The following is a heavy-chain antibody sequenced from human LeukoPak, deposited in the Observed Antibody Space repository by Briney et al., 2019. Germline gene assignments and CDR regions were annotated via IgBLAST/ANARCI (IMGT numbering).Heavy chain of an antibody. CDR1: GGTFSSYA. CDR3: AREGSIHSNDY. V-gene: IGHV1-69*05. D-gene: IGHD2-15*01. J-gene: IGHJ4*02. CDR2: IIPIFGTA. Sequence: GSSVKVSCKASGGTFSSYAISWVRQAPGQGLEWMGRIIPIFGTANYAQKFQGRVTITTDESTSTAYMELSSLRFEDTAVYYCAREGSIHSNDYWGQGTLVTVSS.